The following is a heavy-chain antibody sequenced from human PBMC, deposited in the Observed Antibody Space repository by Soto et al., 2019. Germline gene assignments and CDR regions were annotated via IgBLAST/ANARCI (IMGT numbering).Heavy chain of an antibody. Sequence: GGSLRLSCAASGFTFSSYAMHWVRQAPGKGLEWVAVISYDGSNKYYADSVKGRFTISRDNSKNTLYLQMNSLRAEDTAVYYCARGSGYLTISNSQNAIFHAEYFQHWGQGTLVTVSS. J-gene: IGHJ1*01. D-gene: IGHD3-22*01. V-gene: IGHV3-30-3*01. CDR1: GFTFSSYA. CDR2: ISYDGSNK. CDR3: ARGSGYLTISNSQNAIFHAEYFQH.